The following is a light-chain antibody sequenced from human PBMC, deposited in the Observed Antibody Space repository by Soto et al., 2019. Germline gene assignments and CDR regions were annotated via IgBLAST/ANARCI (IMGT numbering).Light chain of an antibody. CDR3: FSYTTSSTLV. V-gene: IGLV2-14*01. CDR2: EVS. Sequence: QSALTQPASVSGSPGQSITISCTGTSSDVGGYNYVSWYQQHPAKAPKLMIYEVSNRPSGVSHRFSGSKSGNTASLTISGLQAEDEAEYYCFSYTTSSTLVFGGGTKETVL. J-gene: IGLJ3*02. CDR1: SSDVGGYNY.